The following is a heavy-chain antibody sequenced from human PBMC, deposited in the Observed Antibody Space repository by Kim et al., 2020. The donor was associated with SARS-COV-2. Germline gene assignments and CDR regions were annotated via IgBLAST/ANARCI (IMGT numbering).Heavy chain of an antibody. J-gene: IGHJ5*02. CDR3: ARGRPSGYSSTIWFDP. D-gene: IGHD3-22*01. Sequence: SETLSLTCAVYGGSFSGYYWSWIRQPPGKGLEWIGEINHSGSTNYNPSLKSRVTISVDTSKNQFSLKLSSVTAADTAVYYCARGRPSGYSSTIWFDPWGQGTLVTVSS. CDR2: INHSGST. V-gene: IGHV4-34*01. CDR1: GGSFSGYY.